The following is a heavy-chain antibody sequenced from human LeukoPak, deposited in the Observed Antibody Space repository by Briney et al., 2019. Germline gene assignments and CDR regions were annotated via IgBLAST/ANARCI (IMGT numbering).Heavy chain of an antibody. V-gene: IGHV3-23*01. D-gene: IGHD3-10*01. CDR2: ISASGGST. CDR1: GFTFSSYW. CDR3: ARDFGGY. J-gene: IGHJ4*02. Sequence: GGSLRLSCAASGFTFSSYWMHWVRQAPGKGLEWVSAISASGGSTYYADSVKGRFTISRDNSKNTLYIQMNSLRAEDTAVYYCARDFGGYWGQGTLVTVSS.